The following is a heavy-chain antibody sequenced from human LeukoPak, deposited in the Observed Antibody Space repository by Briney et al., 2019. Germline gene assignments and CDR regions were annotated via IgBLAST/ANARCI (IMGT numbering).Heavy chain of an antibody. CDR3: AREGPSPGSGDY. CDR2: IYYSGST. V-gene: IGHV4-39*07. Sequence: SETLSLTCTVSGGSISSSSYYWGWIRQPPGKGLEWIGSIYYSGSTYYNPSLKSRVTISVDTSKNQFSLKLSSVTAADTAVYYCAREGPSPGSGDYWGQGTLVTVSS. D-gene: IGHD3-10*01. CDR1: GGSISSSSYY. J-gene: IGHJ4*02.